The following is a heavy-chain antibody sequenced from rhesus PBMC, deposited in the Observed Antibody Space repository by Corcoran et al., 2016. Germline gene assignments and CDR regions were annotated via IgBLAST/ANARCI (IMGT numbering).Heavy chain of an antibody. V-gene: IGHV1-111*02. Sequence: EVQLVQSGAEVKKPGASVKISCKASGYTFTDYYLHWVRQAPGKGLEWMGRVDTEDGEANHAQEFQERFTNTSDTSTDTADMELSSLRSEHTAVYYCATGGAAGNRVAGDAFDFWGQGLRVTVSS. J-gene: IGHJ3*01. CDR3: ATGGAAGNRVAGDAFDF. D-gene: IGHD6-31*01. CDR2: VDTEDGEA. CDR1: GYTFTDYY.